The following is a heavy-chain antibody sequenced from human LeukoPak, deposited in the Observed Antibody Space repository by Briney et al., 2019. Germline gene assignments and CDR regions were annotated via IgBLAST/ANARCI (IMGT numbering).Heavy chain of an antibody. V-gene: IGHV3-23*01. CDR1: GFTFSSYG. CDR3: AKVGTVAGPFEYYYYYYMDV. J-gene: IGHJ6*03. Sequence: GGSLRLSCAASGFTFSSYGMSWVRQAPGKGLEWVSAISGSGGSTYYADSVKGRFTISRDNSKNTLYLQMNSLRAEDTAVYYCAKVGTVAGPFEYYYYYYMDVWGKGTTVTISS. D-gene: IGHD6-19*01. CDR2: ISGSGGST.